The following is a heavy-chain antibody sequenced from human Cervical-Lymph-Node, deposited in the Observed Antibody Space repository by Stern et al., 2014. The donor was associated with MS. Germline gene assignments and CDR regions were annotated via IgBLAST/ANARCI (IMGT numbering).Heavy chain of an antibody. CDR1: GFTFSAPA. V-gene: IGHV3-73*01. CDR3: RAGTPQVDY. Sequence: VQLVQSGGGLVQPGGSLKLSCAASGFTFSAPAIHWVRQASGQGLELVGRIRSKPNNYPTVYDASVKGRFTISRDDSKNTAYLQMNSLKIGDTAVYYCRAGTPQVDYWGQGTLVTVSS. J-gene: IGHJ4*02. D-gene: IGHD6-13*01. CDR2: IRSKPNNYPT.